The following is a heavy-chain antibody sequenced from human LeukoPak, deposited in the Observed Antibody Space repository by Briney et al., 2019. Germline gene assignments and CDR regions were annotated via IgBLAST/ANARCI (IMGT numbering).Heavy chain of an antibody. CDR3: ARADVRLGGQTSCLFDH. CDR1: GFSFSSYD. J-gene: IGHJ4*02. V-gene: IGHV3-30*03. D-gene: IGHD2-2*01. CDR2: TSYDGSNK. Sequence: ERSLRLSCAASGFSFSSYDMHWVRQAPGKGLEWVAVTSYDGSNKYYANSVKGRFTISRDNAENTLYLQMSSLRAEDTAVYYCARADVRLGGQTSCLFDHWGQGTLVTVSS.